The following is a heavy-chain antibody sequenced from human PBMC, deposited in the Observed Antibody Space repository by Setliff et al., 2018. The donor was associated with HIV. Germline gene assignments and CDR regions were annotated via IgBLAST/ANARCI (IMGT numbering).Heavy chain of an antibody. CDR2: VDPEDGEV. V-gene: IGHV1-69-2*01. CDR1: GLTFSDYH. Sequence: ASVKVSCKVSGLTFSDYHIQWIQQAPGKGLEWMGLVDPEDGEVLYAERFQGRVTITADTSIDTAYMELSSLRSEDMAVYYCATSYSYDSAAANAFDVWGQGTMVTVSS. D-gene: IGHD3-22*01. J-gene: IGHJ3*01. CDR3: ATSYSYDSAAANAFDV.